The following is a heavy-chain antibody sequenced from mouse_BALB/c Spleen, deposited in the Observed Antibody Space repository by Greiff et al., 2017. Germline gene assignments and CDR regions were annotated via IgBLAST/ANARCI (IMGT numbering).Heavy chain of an antibody. CDR1: GFTFSSYG. Sequence: EVQGVESGGDLVKPGGSLKLSCAASGFTFSSYGMSWVRQTPDKRLEWVATISSGGSYTYYPDSVKGRFTISRDNAKNTLYLQMSSLKSEDTAMYYCARQGIYYDYERGAMDYWGQGTSVTVSS. D-gene: IGHD2-4*01. CDR2: ISSGGSYT. V-gene: IGHV5-6*01. J-gene: IGHJ4*01. CDR3: ARQGIYYDYERGAMDY.